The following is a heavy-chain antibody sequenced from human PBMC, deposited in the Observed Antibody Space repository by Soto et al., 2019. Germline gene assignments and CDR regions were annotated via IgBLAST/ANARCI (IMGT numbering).Heavy chain of an antibody. CDR3: ARDWGL. D-gene: IGHD3-16*01. Sequence: SETLSLTCAVSGGSISSGGYSWSWIRQPPGEGLEWIGYIYHSGSTYYNPSLKSRVTISVDRSKNQFSLKLSSVTAADTAVYYCARDWGLWGQGTLVTVSS. J-gene: IGHJ4*02. V-gene: IGHV4-30-2*01. CDR1: GGSISSGGYS. CDR2: IYHSGST.